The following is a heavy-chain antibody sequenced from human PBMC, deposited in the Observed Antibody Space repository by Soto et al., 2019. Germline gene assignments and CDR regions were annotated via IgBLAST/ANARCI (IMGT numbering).Heavy chain of an antibody. D-gene: IGHD3-10*01. CDR1: GGSVTNGHYY. CDR2: LSYGGST. CDR3: ARDLTGGSNGMDV. Sequence: SETLSLTCSVSGGSVTNGHYYWSWIRHPPGKGLEWIAYLSYGGSTKYNPSLKSRVTTSVDRSKNQFYLKLTSVTAADTAVYYCARDLTGGSNGMDVWGQGPKVTV. J-gene: IGHJ6*02. V-gene: IGHV4-61*01.